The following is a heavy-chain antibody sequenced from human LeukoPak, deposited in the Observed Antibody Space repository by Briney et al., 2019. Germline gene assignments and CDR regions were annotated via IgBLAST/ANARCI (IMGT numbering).Heavy chain of an antibody. Sequence: GGSLRLSCVASRFTFSNYWMSWVRQAPGKGLEWVANIKQDGSQRYYVDSVKGRFTLSRDNAKNSLFLQMNSLRTEGTAVYYCARGYTAMIYWGQGTLVTVSS. CDR3: ARGYTAMIY. CDR1: RFTFSNYW. V-gene: IGHV3-7*01. D-gene: IGHD5-18*01. CDR2: IKQDGSQR. J-gene: IGHJ4*02.